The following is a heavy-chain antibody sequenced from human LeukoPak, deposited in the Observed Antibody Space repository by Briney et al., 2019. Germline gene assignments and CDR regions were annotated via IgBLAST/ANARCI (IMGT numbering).Heavy chain of an antibody. CDR1: GGSISSYY. CDR2: INHSGST. D-gene: IGHD4-17*01. Sequence: NPSETLSLTCTVSGGSISSYYWSWIRQPAGKGLEWIGEINHSGSTNYNPSLKSRVTISVDTSKNQFSLKLSSVTAADTAVYYCARGATVTGDYWGQGTLVTVSS. CDR3: ARGATVTGDY. V-gene: IGHV4-34*01. J-gene: IGHJ4*02.